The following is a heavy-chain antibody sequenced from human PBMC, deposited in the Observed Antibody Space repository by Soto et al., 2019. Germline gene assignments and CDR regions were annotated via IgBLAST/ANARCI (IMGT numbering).Heavy chain of an antibody. D-gene: IGHD6-13*01. CDR2: ISYDGSDK. V-gene: IGHV3-30*18. Sequence: GGSLRLSCAASGFTLSSYGIHWVRQAPGKGLEWVAFISYDGSDKNSADSVKGRFTISRDNSKSTVYLQMNSLITEDTAVYYCAKGQYSSSWYFNYWGQRSLVTVSS. J-gene: IGHJ4*01. CDR3: AKGQYSSSWYFNY. CDR1: GFTLSSYG.